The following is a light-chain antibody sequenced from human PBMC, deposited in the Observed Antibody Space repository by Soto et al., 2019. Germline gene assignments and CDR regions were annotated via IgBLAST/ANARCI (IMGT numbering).Light chain of an antibody. CDR1: RSISDC. CDR2: AAS. CDR3: QQSHSSPLT. V-gene: IGKV1-39*01. J-gene: IGKJ4*01. Sequence: IPLTQSPPSLSATVGESGTSTCRASRSISDCLNWYKQKPGEAPELLIYAASTLQSGVPSRFSGSGSGTDFTLTISSLQPEDSAAYYCQQSHSSPLTFGGGTKVDIK.